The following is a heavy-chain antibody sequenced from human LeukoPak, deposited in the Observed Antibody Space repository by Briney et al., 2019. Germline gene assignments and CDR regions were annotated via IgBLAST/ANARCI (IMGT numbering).Heavy chain of an antibody. CDR3: ARHSSGWYLDDY. V-gene: IGHV1-69*05. Sequence: ASVKVSCKASGGTFSSYAISWVRQAPGQGLEWMGGIIPIFGTANYAQKFQGRVTITTDESTSTAYMELSSLRSEDTAVYYCARHSSGWYLDDYWGREPWSPSPQ. J-gene: IGHJ4*02. CDR2: IIPIFGTA. CDR1: GGTFSSYA. D-gene: IGHD6-19*01.